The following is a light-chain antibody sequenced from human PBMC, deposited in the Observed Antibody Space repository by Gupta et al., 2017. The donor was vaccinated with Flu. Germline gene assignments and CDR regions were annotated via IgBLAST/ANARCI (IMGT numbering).Light chain of an antibody. CDR3: QQYSSFPTT. J-gene: IGKJ2*01. CDR2: QSS. V-gene: IGKV1-5*03. CDR1: QTVNNK. Sequence: QMTQSPSTLTSSVGHRVSITCRASQTVNNKLAWYQLKPGQAPKVLIMQSSTLDTGVPSRFRGSGSGTEFTLTISGLEADDVAKYTCQQYSSFPTTFGQGTKVQIK.